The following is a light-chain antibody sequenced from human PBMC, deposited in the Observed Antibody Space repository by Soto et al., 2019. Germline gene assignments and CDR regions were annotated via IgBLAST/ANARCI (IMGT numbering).Light chain of an antibody. V-gene: IGKV1-5*01. CDR3: QQYNSYWT. CDR2: DVS. Sequence: DIQMTQSPSTLSASLGDRVTITCRASQSINIWLAWFQQKPGKAPKLLISDVSSLESGVPSRFSGSGFGTEFTLTISSLQPDDVATYYCQQYNSYWTFGQGTKVDIK. CDR1: QSINIW. J-gene: IGKJ1*01.